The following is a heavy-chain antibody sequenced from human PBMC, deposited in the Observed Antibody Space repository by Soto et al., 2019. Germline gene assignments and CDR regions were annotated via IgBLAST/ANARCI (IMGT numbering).Heavy chain of an antibody. CDR1: GFTFSSYP. J-gene: IGHJ5*02. CDR3: AKARREYSYDDWFDP. D-gene: IGHD5-18*01. V-gene: IGHV3-23*01. CDR2: ISGSGGST. Sequence: GGSPRPSRAASGFTFSSYPMSWVRQAPGKGLEWVSAISGSGGSTYYADSVKGRFTISRDNSKDTLYLQMNSLRAEDTAVYYCAKARREYSYDDWFDPWGQGTLVTVSS.